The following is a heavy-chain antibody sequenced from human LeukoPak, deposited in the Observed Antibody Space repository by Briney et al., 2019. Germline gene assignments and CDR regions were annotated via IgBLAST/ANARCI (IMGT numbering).Heavy chain of an antibody. CDR3: ARHLLVISGNWFDP. CDR2: IYYSGST. CDR1: GGSISSSSYY. Sequence: SETLSLTCTASGGSISSSSYYWGWIRQPPGKGLEWIGSIYYSGSTYYNPSLKSRVTISVDTSKNQFSLKLSSVTAADTAVYYCARHLLVISGNWFDPWGQGTLVTVSS. D-gene: IGHD2-8*02. J-gene: IGHJ5*02. V-gene: IGHV4-39*01.